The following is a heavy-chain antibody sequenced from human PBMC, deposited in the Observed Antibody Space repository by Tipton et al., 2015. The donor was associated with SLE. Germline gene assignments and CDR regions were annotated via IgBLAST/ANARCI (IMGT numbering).Heavy chain of an antibody. CDR1: GGSISSSSYY. J-gene: IGHJ4*02. CDR3: ARPYSSSWAFDY. Sequence: TLSLTCTVSGGSISSSSYYWGWIRQPPGKGLEWIGGIYYSGSTYYNPSLKSRVTISVDTSKNQFSLKLSSVTAADTAVYYCARPYSSSWAFDYWGQGTLVTVSS. CDR2: IYYSGST. D-gene: IGHD6-13*01. V-gene: IGHV4-39*07.